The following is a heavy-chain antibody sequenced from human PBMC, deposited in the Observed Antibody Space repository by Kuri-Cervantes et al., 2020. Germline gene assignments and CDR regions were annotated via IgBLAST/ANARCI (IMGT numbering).Heavy chain of an antibody. D-gene: IGHD3-10*01. J-gene: IGHJ4*02. CDR2: MNPISGNT. V-gene: IGHV1-8*01. Sequence: ASVKVSCKVSGYTLTELSMHWVRQAPGQGLEWMGRMNPISGNTDYAQKFQGRVTMTRNNSINTAYMELSSLRSEDTATYYCARELIYDSENYYKGLDYWAQGTLVTVSS. CDR1: GYTLTELS. CDR3: ARELIYDSENYYKGLDY.